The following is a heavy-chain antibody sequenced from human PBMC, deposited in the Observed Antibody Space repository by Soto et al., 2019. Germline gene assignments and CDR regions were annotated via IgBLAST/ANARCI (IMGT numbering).Heavy chain of an antibody. J-gene: IGHJ5*02. CDR1: GRSISEINSY. CDR2: INHTGST. CDR3: ARPEGGYGSGYSWFDP. Sequence: QLQLQESGPGLVKPSETLSLTCSVSGRSISEINSYWGWIRQTPGEGLEWIGTINHTGSTYYNPSLKSRVFISIATSKNQFSLKLSSVTAADTALYYCARPEGGYGSGYSWFDPWGQGTRVTVSS. D-gene: IGHD5-12*01. V-gene: IGHV4-39*01.